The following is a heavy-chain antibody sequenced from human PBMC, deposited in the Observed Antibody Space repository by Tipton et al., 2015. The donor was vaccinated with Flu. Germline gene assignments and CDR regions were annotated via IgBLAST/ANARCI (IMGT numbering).Heavy chain of an antibody. J-gene: IGHJ4*02. CDR2: IHRSGST. CDR1: GDSIRSDYY. V-gene: IGHV4-38-2*02. D-gene: IGHD5-12*01. Sequence: GLVKPSETLSLTCTVSGDSIRSDYYWGWIRQPPGKGLEWIGNIHRSGSTYRNPSLKSRVIMSVDTSKNQFSLKLSSVTAADTGMYYCARIEVGGYDYPDYFDYWGQGTLVTVSS. CDR3: ARIEVGGYDYPDYFDY.